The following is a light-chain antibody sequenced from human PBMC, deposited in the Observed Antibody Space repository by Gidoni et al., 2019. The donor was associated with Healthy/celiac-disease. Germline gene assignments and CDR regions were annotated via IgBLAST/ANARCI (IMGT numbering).Light chain of an antibody. J-gene: IGKJ3*01. CDR1: QSVSSY. V-gene: IGKV3-11*01. CDR2: DAS. Sequence: EIVLTQSPATLSLSPGERATLSCRASQSVSSYLAWYQQKPGQAPRLRIYDASNRATGIPARFSGRGSGTDFTLTISSLEPEDFVVYYCQQRSNWPPEVTFGPGTKVDIK. CDR3: QQRSNWPPEVT.